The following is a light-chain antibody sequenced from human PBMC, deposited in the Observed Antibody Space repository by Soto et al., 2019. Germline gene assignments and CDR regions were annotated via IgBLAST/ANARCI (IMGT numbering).Light chain of an antibody. V-gene: IGKV1-39*01. Sequence: DIQMTQSPSSLSASVGDRVTITCRASQSISSYLNWYQQKPGKAPKLLIYAASSLQSGVPSRFSGSGSGTDFTQTISSLQHEDFVTYYCQQSYSTPFTFGRGTKVDIK. CDR2: AAS. J-gene: IGKJ3*01. CDR1: QSISSY. CDR3: QQSYSTPFT.